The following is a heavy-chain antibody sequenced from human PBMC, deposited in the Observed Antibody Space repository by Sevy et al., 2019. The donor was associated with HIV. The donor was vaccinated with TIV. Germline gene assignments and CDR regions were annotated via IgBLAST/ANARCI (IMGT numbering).Heavy chain of an antibody. J-gene: IGHJ4*02. CDR3: AKDFGIALAGRGYYFDY. Sequence: GGCLRLSCAASGFTFSSYGMHWVRQAPGKGLEWVAVISYDGSNKYYADSVKGRFTISRDNSKNTLYLQMNSLRAEDTAVYYCAKDFGIALAGRGYYFDYWGQGTLVTVSS. CDR1: GFTFSSYG. V-gene: IGHV3-30*18. CDR2: ISYDGSNK. D-gene: IGHD6-19*01.